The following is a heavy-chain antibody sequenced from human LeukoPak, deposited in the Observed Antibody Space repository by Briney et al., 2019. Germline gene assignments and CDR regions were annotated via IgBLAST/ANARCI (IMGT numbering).Heavy chain of an antibody. CDR3: ARIGDGYNYNFDY. Sequence: TSETLSLTCTVSGGSISSYYWSWIRQPPGKGLEWIGYIYYSGSTNYNPSLKSRVTISVDTSKNQFSLKLSSVTAADTAVYYCARIGDGYNYNFDYWGQGTLVTVSS. CDR1: GGSISSYY. V-gene: IGHV4-59*01. CDR2: IYYSGST. J-gene: IGHJ4*02. D-gene: IGHD5-24*01.